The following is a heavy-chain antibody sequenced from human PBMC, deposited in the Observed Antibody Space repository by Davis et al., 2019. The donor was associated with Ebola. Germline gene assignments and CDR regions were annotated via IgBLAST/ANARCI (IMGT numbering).Heavy chain of an antibody. D-gene: IGHD5-24*01. CDR1: GFTFSSYA. V-gene: IGHV3-30-3*01. J-gene: IGHJ4*02. Sequence: PGGSLRLSCAASGFTFSSYAMHWVRQAPGKGLEWVAVISYDGSNKYYADSVKGRFTISRDNSKNTLYLQMNSLRAEDTAVYYCARWDLKMATIPDWGQGTLVTVSS. CDR3: ARWDLKMATIPD. CDR2: ISYDGSNK.